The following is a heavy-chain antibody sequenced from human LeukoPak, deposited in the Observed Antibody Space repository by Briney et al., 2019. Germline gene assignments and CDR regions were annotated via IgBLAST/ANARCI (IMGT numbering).Heavy chain of an antibody. CDR2: IKYDGSEK. CDR3: AKDCSGGSCYDY. J-gene: IGHJ4*02. CDR1: GFTFSSYW. Sequence: GGSLRLSCAASGFTFSSYWMHWVRQAPGKGLEWVANIKYDGSEKYYVDSVRGRFTISRDNAKNSLYLQMNSLTPEDTAVYFCAKDCSGGSCYDYWGQGTLVTVSS. V-gene: IGHV3-7*04. D-gene: IGHD2-15*01.